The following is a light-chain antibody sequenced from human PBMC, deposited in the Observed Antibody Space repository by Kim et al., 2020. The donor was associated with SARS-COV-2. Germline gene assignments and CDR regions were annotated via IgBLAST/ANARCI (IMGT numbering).Light chain of an antibody. CDR2: GKN. V-gene: IGLV3-19*01. J-gene: IGLJ3*02. CDR3: DSRDSSGNHWV. CDR1: SLRSYY. Sequence: LGQTVRITCQGDSLRSYYANWYQQKPGQAPILVICGKNNRPSGIPDRFSGSTSGNTASLTITGAQAEDEADYYCDSRDSSGNHWVFGGGTKLTVL.